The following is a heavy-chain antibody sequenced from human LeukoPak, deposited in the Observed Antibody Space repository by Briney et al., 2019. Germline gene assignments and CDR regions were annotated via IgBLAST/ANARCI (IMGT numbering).Heavy chain of an antibody. J-gene: IGHJ6*03. D-gene: IGHD3/OR15-3a*01. Sequence: SETLSLTCTVSGYSISSGYYWGWIRQPPGKGLEWIGSIYHSGSTYYNPSLKSRVTISVDTSKNQFSLKLSSVTAADTAVYYCARQKPAYRTTGYYTPCYMDVWGKGTTVTISS. V-gene: IGHV4-38-2*02. CDR1: GYSISSGYY. CDR2: IYHSGST. CDR3: ARQKPAYRTTGYYTPCYMDV.